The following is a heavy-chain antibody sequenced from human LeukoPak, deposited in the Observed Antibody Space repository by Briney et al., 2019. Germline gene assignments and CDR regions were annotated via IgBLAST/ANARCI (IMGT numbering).Heavy chain of an antibody. CDR2: INHSGST. D-gene: IGHD3-22*01. J-gene: IGHJ4*02. CDR3: ARSRGSITMIVVVGYYFDY. Sequence: SETLSLTCAVYGGSFSGYYWSWIRQPPGKGLEWIGEINHSGSTNYNPSLKSRVTISVDTSKNQFSLKLSSVTAADTAVYYCARSRGSITMIVVVGYYFDYWGQGTLVTVSS. CDR1: GGSFSGYY. V-gene: IGHV4-34*01.